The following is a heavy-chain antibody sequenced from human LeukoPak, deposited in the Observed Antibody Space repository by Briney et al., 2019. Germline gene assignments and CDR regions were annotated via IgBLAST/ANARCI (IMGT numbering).Heavy chain of an antibody. CDR3: AKSEMAPPEGYYYYGMDV. Sequence: GGSLRLSCAASGFTFDDYAMHWVRQAPGKGLEWVSGISWNSGSIGYADSVKGRLTISRDNAKNSLYLQMNSLRAEDTALYYCAKSEMAPPEGYYYYGMDVWGQGTTVTVSS. J-gene: IGHJ6*02. CDR2: ISWNSGSI. CDR1: GFTFDDYA. V-gene: IGHV3-9*01. D-gene: IGHD5-24*01.